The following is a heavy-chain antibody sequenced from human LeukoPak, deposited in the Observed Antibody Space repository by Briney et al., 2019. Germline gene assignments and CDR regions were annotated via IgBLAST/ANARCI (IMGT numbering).Heavy chain of an antibody. V-gene: IGHV1-18*01. CDR3: ARDLWNFYDDSGYNRDFDS. Sequence: ASVKVSCKATSRISWARQAPGQGLEWMGWIGTYGGDTYYAQKFQGRITVTTDTSTSTVYMELRNLRSDDTAVYYCARDLWNFYDDSGYNRDFDSWGQGTLATVSS. D-gene: IGHD3-22*01. J-gene: IGHJ5*01. CDR2: IGTYGGDT. CDR1: TSR.